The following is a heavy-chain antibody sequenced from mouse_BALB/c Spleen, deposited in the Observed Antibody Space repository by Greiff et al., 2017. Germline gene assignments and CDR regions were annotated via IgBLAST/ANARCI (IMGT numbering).Heavy chain of an antibody. V-gene: IGHV5-17*02. D-gene: IGHD1-1*01. CDR1: GFTFSSFG. Sequence: LVESGGGLVQPGGSRKLSCAASGFTFSSFGMHWVRQAPEKGLEWVAYISSGSSTIYYADTVKGRFTISRDNPKNTLYLQMTSLRSEDTAMYYCARSVITKYYFDYWGQGTTLTVSS. CDR2: ISSGSSTI. CDR3: ARSVITKYYFDY. J-gene: IGHJ2*01.